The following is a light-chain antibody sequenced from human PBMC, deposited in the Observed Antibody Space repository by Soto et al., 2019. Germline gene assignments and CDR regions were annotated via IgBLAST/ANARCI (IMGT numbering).Light chain of an antibody. J-gene: IGLJ1*01. CDR1: SSDVGGYDF. V-gene: IGLV2-14*01. Sequence: QSALTQPASVSGSPGQSITISCSGTSSDVGGYDFVSWHQLPPGKAPKLMVFEFNNRPSGVSYCSSGSKSGNTASLTISGLQAEEAAYYFCSSYAISTGYLFGTGTKVTVL. CDR2: EFN. CDR3: SSYAISTGYL.